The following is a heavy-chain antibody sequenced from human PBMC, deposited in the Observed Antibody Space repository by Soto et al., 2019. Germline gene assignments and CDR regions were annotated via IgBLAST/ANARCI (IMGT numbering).Heavy chain of an antibody. Sequence: QVQMVQSGVEVWRPGSSVKVSCKASGDTFKNCVISWVRQAPGQGLEWMGGIIPLFGTTDFAQRFQGRLTITTDESTTTAYMELSRLRSEDTATYYCAAELSFGKLSVVWGQGTTVIVSS. CDR2: IIPLFGTT. J-gene: IGHJ6*02. CDR3: AAELSFGKLSVV. V-gene: IGHV1-69*01. D-gene: IGHD3-10*01. CDR1: GDTFKNCV.